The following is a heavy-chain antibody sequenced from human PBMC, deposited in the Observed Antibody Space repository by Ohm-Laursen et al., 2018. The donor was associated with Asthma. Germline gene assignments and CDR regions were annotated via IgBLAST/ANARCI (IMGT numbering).Heavy chain of an antibody. CDR3: ARDGPPHGDLEGMDV. V-gene: IGHV1-69*01. J-gene: IGHJ6*02. CDR2: IIPIFGTA. Sequence: GSSVKVSCKASGGTFSSYAISWVRQAPGQGLEWMGGIIPIFGTANYAQKFQGRVTITADESTSTAYMELSSLRSEDTAVYYCARDGPPHGDLEGMDVWGQGTTVTVSS. CDR1: GGTFSSYA. D-gene: IGHD4-17*01.